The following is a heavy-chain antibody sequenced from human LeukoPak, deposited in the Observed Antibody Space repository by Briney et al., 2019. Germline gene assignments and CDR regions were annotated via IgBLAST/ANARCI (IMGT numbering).Heavy chain of an antibody. D-gene: IGHD2-21*01. Sequence: GGSLRLSCVASGFTLSSYAMSWVRQAPGKGLEWVSAICVCGNTYHADSVKGRLTISRDSSKNTRYLQMNRLRAEDAAVYYCAKAPVTTCSGAYCYPGYYWGQGTLVTVSS. CDR2: ICVCGNT. CDR3: AKAPVTTCSGAYCYPGYY. CDR1: GFTLSSYA. V-gene: IGHV3-23*01. J-gene: IGHJ4*02.